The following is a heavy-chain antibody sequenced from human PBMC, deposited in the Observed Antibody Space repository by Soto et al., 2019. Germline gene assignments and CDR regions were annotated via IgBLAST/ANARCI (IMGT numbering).Heavy chain of an antibody. CDR2: IRFDGSNE. CDR1: GGIFHGYG. V-gene: IGHV3-33*01. CDR3: ARDGIGGTLSRGYLDY. J-gene: IGHJ4*02. Sequence: QEQLVESGGGVVQPGTSLRLSCAVPGGIFHGYGMHWVRQAPGKGLEWVAIIRFDGSNEEYADSVKGRFTISRDNSKNTLYLQMNTLGAEDTAVYYCARDGIGGTLSRGYLDYWGRGTVVTVSS. D-gene: IGHD1-7*01.